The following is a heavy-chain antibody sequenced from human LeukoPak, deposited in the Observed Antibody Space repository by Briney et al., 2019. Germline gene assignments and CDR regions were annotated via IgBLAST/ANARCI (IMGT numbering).Heavy chain of an antibody. D-gene: IGHD3-16*01. V-gene: IGHV4-61*01. CDR3: ARGLPSDY. CDR2: IYYSGST. J-gene: IGHJ4*02. CDR1: GGSLSSGSDY. Sequence: SETLSLTCTVSGGSLSSGSDYWNWIRQPPGKGLEWIGYIYYSGSTNYNPSLKSRVTMSIDMSKSQFSLKLTSVSAADTAVYYCARGLPSDYWGQGTLVTVSS.